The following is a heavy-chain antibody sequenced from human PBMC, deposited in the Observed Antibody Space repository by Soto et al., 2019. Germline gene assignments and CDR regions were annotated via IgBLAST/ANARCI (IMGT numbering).Heavy chain of an antibody. D-gene: IGHD3-10*01. CDR2: INSDGSST. Sequence: GGSLRLSCAASGFTFSSYWMHWVRQAPGKGLVWVSRINSDGSSTSYADSVKGRFNISRDNAKNTLYLQMNSLRAEDTAVYYCAREWRLGDHYYFDYWGQGTLVTVSS. CDR3: AREWRLGDHYYFDY. J-gene: IGHJ4*02. V-gene: IGHV3-74*01. CDR1: GFTFSSYW.